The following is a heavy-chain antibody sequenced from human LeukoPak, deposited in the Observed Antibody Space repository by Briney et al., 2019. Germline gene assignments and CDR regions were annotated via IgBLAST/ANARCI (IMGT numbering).Heavy chain of an antibody. CDR3: ARTMASPDGPY. Sequence: PVKASDSPSGGTFCTYAIMWVRQAPGQGLEWMGRIIPILGIANYAQKFQGRVTITADKSTSTGYMELSSLRSEDTAVYYCARTMASPDGPYWRQGALVAASS. CDR2: IIPILGIA. V-gene: IGHV1-69*04. D-gene: IGHD3/OR15-3a*01. CDR1: GGTFCTYA. J-gene: IGHJ4*02.